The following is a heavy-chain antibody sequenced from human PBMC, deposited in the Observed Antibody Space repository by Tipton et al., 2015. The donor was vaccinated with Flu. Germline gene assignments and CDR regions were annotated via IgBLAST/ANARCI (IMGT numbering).Heavy chain of an antibody. CDR2: ISTSGTT. V-gene: IGHV4-4*07. CDR1: GGSFSNYF. D-gene: IGHD2-15*01. Sequence: GLVKPSQTLSLTCTVSGGSFSNYFCTWIRQPAGKGLEWIGHISTSGTTNYNPSLMGRVTMSVDTSRDHFSLNLNSVIATDTAVYYCARRSAGWFPEYWGQGTLVTVSA. CDR3: ARRSAGWFPEY. J-gene: IGHJ4*02.